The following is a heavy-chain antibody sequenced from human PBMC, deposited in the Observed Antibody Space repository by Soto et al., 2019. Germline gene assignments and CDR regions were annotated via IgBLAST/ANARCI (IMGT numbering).Heavy chain of an antibody. CDR3: ARLRHTWWYLDL. CDR2: IYDSGRS. CDR1: GGSISRGDYY. Sequence: QVELQESGPGLVKPSQTLSLTCSVSGGSISRGDYYGSWIRQPPGKGLEWSGDIYDSGRSYYNPYLKTPGTISLDTYKHQFSLKLSSVTAADTAVYYCARLRHTWWYLDLWGRGTLVTVSS. J-gene: IGHJ2*01. V-gene: IGHV4-30-4*01. D-gene: IGHD2-2*02.